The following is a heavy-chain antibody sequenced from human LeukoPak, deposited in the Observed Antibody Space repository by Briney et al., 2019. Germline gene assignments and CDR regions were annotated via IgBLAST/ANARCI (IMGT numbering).Heavy chain of an antibody. V-gene: IGHV3-23*01. J-gene: IGHJ4*02. Sequence: GGSLRLSCAASGFTFSSYAMNWVRQAQGKGLEWVSTISGSGGTTSYTDSVKGRFTISRDNSKKMLYLQMNSLRAEDTAVYYCAKSELWGQGTLVTVSS. CDR3: AKSEL. CDR1: GFTFSSYA. D-gene: IGHD1-14*01. CDR2: ISGSGGTT.